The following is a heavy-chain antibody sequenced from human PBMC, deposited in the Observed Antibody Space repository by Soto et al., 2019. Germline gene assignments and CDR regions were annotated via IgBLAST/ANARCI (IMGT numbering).Heavy chain of an antibody. CDR2: MNPSSGNT. V-gene: IGHV1-8*02. CDR3: ARTRLCGGDCYSAYYFDF. CDR1: TYTFTSYG. J-gene: IGHJ4*02. D-gene: IGHD2-21*02. Sequence: ASVKVSCKTSTYTFTSYGISWVRQAPGQGLEWMGWMNPSSGNTGYVQKFQGRVTMTRNTSTSTAYMELTSLTSDDTAVYYCARTRLCGGDCYSAYYFDFWGQGALVTVS.